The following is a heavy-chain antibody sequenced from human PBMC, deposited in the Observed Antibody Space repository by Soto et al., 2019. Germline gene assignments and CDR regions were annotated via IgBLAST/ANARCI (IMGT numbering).Heavy chain of an antibody. Sequence: QVQLVESGGGVVQPGRSLRVSCVASGFSFNRYGMHWVRQAPGKGLEWVAVIWYDGSNEGYADSVKCRFTIPRDNSKNTLYLQMNSPRDEDTAVYYCARGVGEQLRAYFDYWGQGTLVTVSS. CDR3: ARGVGEQLRAYFDY. CDR1: GFSFNRYG. J-gene: IGHJ4*02. V-gene: IGHV3-33*01. D-gene: IGHD1-26*01. CDR2: IWYDGSNE.